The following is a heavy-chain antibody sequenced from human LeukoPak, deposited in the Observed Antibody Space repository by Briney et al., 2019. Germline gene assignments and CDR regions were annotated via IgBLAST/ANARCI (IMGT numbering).Heavy chain of an antibody. V-gene: IGHV3-48*02. J-gene: IGHJ4*02. CDR2: ISSSSTTI. CDR1: GFTFSNYE. CDR3: ARDAPGGGVYFDD. Sequence: GGSLRLSCATSGFTFSNYEMSWVRQTPGKGLEWVSFISSSSTTIYYADSVKGRFTISRDNAKNSLYLQMDSLRDEDTAVYYCARDAPGGGVYFDDWGQGTLVTVSS. D-gene: IGHD3-16*01.